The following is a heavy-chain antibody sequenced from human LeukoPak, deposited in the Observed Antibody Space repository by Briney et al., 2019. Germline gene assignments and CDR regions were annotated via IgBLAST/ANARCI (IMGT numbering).Heavy chain of an antibody. CDR2: IIPIFGTA. CDR3: ARDNRLAYPNWFDP. CDR1: GGTFSSYA. D-gene: IGHD1-14*01. J-gene: IGHJ5*02. Sequence: SVKVSCKASGGTFSSYAISWVRQAPGQGLEWMGGIIPIFGTANYAQKFQGRVTITADKSTSTAYMELSSLRSEDTAVYYCARDNRLAYPNWFDPWGQGTLVTVSS. V-gene: IGHV1-69*06.